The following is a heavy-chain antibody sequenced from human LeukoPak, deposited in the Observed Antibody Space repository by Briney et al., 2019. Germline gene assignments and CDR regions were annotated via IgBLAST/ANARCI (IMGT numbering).Heavy chain of an antibody. Sequence: ASVKVSCKASGYTFTSYGISWVRQAPGQGLERMGWISAYNGNTNYAQKLQGRVTMTTDTSTSTAYMELGSLRSEDTAVYYCARVADSSGYYYGSFYYFDYWGQGTLVTVSS. CDR1: GYTFTSYG. J-gene: IGHJ4*02. V-gene: IGHV1-18*01. CDR3: ARVADSSGYYYGSFYYFDY. D-gene: IGHD3-22*01. CDR2: ISAYNGNT.